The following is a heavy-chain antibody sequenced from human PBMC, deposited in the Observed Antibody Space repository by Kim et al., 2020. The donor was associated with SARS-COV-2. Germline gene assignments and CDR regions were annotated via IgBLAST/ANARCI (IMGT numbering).Heavy chain of an antibody. J-gene: IGHJ5*02. D-gene: IGHD6-19*01. Sequence: GGSLRLSCAASGFTFSRYGVHWVRQAPGKGLEWVAVIWYDENNKYYGDSVKGRFTISRDNSKNTVYLQMNRLRADDTAVYYCAREEDHSSGCLGDPWGQGTLDTVSS. CDR1: GFTFSRYG. V-gene: IGHV3-33*01. CDR2: IWYDENNK. CDR3: AREEDHSSGCLGDP.